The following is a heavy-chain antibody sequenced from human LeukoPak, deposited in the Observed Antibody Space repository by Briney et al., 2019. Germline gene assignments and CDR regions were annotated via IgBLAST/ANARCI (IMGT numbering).Heavy chain of an antibody. J-gene: IGHJ6*02. CDR2: IKQDGSEK. CDR1: GFAFSTYW. Sequence: GGSLRLSCAASGFAFSTYWMSWVRQAPGEGLQWVANIKQDGSEKYYVDSVKGRFTISRDNAKNSLYLQMNSLRAEDTAVYYCARDARYYGSGSYFPKGDYYYGMDVWGQGTTVTVSS. D-gene: IGHD3-10*01. CDR3: ARDARYYGSGSYFPKGDYYYGMDV. V-gene: IGHV3-7*01.